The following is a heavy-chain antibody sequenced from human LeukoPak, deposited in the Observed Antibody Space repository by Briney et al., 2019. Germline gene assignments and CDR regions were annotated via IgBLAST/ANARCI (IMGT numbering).Heavy chain of an antibody. J-gene: IGHJ4*02. CDR2: IRYDGSNK. Sequence: GGSLRLSCAASGFTFSSYGMHWVRQAPGKGLEWVAFIRYDGSNKYYADSVKGRFTISRDNSKNTLYLQMNSLRAEDTAVYYCAKDLHPGYSSGWYAIWDYWGQGTLVTVSS. CDR3: AKDLHPGYSSGWYAIWDY. CDR1: GFTFSSYG. V-gene: IGHV3-30*02. D-gene: IGHD6-19*01.